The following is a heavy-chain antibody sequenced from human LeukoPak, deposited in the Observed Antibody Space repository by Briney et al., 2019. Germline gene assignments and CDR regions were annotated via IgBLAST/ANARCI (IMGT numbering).Heavy chain of an antibody. D-gene: IGHD2-15*01. CDR2: IRYDGSNK. Sequence: GGSLRLSCAASGFTFSSYGMHWVRQAPGKGLEWVAFIRYDGSNKHYVDSVKGRFTISRDNSKKTLYLQMNSLTSEDTAVYYCAKDREVPYCSGGSCYGYFQHWGQGTLVTVSS. V-gene: IGHV3-30*02. CDR3: AKDREVPYCSGGSCYGYFQH. CDR1: GFTFSSYG. J-gene: IGHJ1*01.